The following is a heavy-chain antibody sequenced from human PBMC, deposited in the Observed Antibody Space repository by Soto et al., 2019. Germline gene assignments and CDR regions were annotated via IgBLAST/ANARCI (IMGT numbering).Heavy chain of an antibody. J-gene: IGHJ5*02. Sequence: QVQLVQSGAEVKKPGSSVKVSCKASGGTFSNYAITRVRQAPGQGLEWVARIIPIFGTTNVAQKFQGRVTVTADESTTTAYMELSGLRSDDTAVYYCAKDGGADGYFGNWLDPWGQGTQVTVSS. CDR3: AKDGGADGYFGNWLDP. CDR2: IIPIFGTT. V-gene: IGHV1-69*15. CDR1: GGTFSNYA. D-gene: IGHD5-12*01.